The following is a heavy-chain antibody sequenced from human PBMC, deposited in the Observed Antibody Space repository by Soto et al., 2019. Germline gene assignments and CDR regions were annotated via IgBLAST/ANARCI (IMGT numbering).Heavy chain of an antibody. V-gene: IGHV3-30*18. D-gene: IGHD3-3*01. CDR2: ISYDGSNK. CDR3: AKPTYYDFWSGENHGLDV. Sequence: QVQLVESGGGVVQPGRSLRLSCAASGFTFSSYGMHWVRQAPGKGLEWVAVISYDGSNKYYADSVKGRFTISRDNSKNTLYLQMNSLRAEDTAVYYCAKPTYYDFWSGENHGLDVWGQGTTVTVSS. J-gene: IGHJ6*02. CDR1: GFTFSSYG.